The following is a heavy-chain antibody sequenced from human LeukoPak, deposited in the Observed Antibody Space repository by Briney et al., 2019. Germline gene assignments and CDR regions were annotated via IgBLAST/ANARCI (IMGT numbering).Heavy chain of an antibody. CDR2: ISSSSSYI. Sequence: GGSLRLSCAASGFTFSSYSMHWVRQAPGKGLEWVSSISSSSSYIYYADSVKGRFTISRDNAKNSLYLQMNSLRAEDTAVYYCARIVGATPNWFDPWGQGTLVTVSS. CDR3: ARIVGATPNWFDP. J-gene: IGHJ5*02. V-gene: IGHV3-21*01. CDR1: GFTFSSYS. D-gene: IGHD1-26*01.